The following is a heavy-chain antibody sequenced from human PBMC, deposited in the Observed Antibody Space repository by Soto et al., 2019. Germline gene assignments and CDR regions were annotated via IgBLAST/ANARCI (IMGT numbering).Heavy chain of an antibody. CDR3: ARDSYGSGTPPGPYDL. Sequence: PGGSLRLSCAASGFTFSDYYMNWIRQAPGKGLEWVSYISNSGSPRYYGDSVKGRFTITRDNAKNSLYLQMNSLRVEDTAVYYCARDSYGSGTPPGPYDLWGQGTLVTVSS. V-gene: IGHV3-11*01. CDR1: GFTFSDYY. D-gene: IGHD3-10*01. J-gene: IGHJ4*02. CDR2: ISNSGSPR.